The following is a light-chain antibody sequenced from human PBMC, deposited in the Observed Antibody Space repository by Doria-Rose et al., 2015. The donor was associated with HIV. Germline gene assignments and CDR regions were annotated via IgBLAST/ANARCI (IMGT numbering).Light chain of an antibody. CDR3: QQTYSSPPWT. CDR1: QTVSTY. Sequence: DIRVTQSPSSLSASIGDRVTITCRASQTVSTYLNWFQREPGKAPKLLIYAASRLQSGVPSRFSGSGSGTDFTLTISGLQPGDFATYYCQQTYSSPPWTFGQGTKAEMK. CDR2: AAS. J-gene: IGKJ1*01. V-gene: IGKV1-39*01.